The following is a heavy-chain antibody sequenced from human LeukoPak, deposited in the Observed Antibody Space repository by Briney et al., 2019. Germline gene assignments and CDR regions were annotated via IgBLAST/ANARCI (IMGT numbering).Heavy chain of an antibody. CDR3: ARISITGTQGY. V-gene: IGHV3-74*01. CDR1: GFTFSSYW. Sequence: PGGSLRLSCAASGFTFSSYWMHWVRQAPGKGLVWVSRINTDGSSTSYADSVKGRFTISRDNAKNTLYLQMNSLRAEDTAVYYCARISITGTQGYWGQGTLVTVSS. J-gene: IGHJ4*02. D-gene: IGHD1-20*01. CDR2: INTDGSST.